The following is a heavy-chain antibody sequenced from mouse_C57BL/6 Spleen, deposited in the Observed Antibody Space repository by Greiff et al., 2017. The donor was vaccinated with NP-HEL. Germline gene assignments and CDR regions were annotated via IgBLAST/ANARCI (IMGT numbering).Heavy chain of an antibody. CDR3: AREAHYAMDY. CDR2: INHDGSST. Sequence: EVKLMESEGGLVQPGSSMKLSCTASGFTFSDYYMAWVRQVPEKGLEWVANINHDGSSTYYLDSLKSRFIISSDNAKNILYLQMSSLKSEDTATYYCAREAHYAMDYWGQGTSVTVSS. CDR1: GFTFSDYY. D-gene: IGHD1-3*01. V-gene: IGHV5-16*01. J-gene: IGHJ4*01.